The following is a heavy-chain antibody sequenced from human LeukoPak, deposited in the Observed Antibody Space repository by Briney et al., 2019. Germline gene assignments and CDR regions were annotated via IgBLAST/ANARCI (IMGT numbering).Heavy chain of an antibody. V-gene: IGHV4-38-2*02. Sequence: SETLSLTCTVSGYSISSGYYWGWIRQPPGKGLEWIGSIYHSGSTYYNPSLKSRVTISVDTSKNQFSLKLSSVTAADTAVYYCARGGWNPFDYWGQGTLVTVSS. D-gene: IGHD1-1*01. CDR2: IYHSGST. CDR3: ARGGWNPFDY. J-gene: IGHJ4*02. CDR1: GYSISSGYY.